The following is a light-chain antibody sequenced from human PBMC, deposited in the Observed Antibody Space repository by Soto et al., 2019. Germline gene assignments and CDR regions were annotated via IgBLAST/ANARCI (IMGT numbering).Light chain of an antibody. CDR2: WAS. CDR3: QQYYSPLIT. J-gene: IGKJ5*01. V-gene: IGKV4-1*01. CDR1: QCVLYSSYNKSY. Sequence: DIALTQSPDCLAVSLGERATMNCKSSQCVLYSSYNKSYLAWYQVKRGRPPIILFSWASTRESGGPDRFSGSGSGTDLTLTIRSLQAEDVAVYYRQQYYSPLITFGQGTRLEI.